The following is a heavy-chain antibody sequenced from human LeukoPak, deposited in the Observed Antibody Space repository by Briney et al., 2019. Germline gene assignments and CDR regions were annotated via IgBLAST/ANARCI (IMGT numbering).Heavy chain of an antibody. J-gene: IGHJ4*02. CDR3: ANRGSSSAPDFDY. CDR1: GGSFSHNY. CDR2: INHSGIS. V-gene: IGHV4-34*01. Sequence: SETLSLTCAVYGGSFSHNYWNWVRQPPGKGLEWIGEINHSGISDYNPSLSSRVTMSLDTSKNPSSLKLASVTAADTAVYYCANRGSSSAPDFDYWGQGTLVTVSS. D-gene: IGHD6-13*01.